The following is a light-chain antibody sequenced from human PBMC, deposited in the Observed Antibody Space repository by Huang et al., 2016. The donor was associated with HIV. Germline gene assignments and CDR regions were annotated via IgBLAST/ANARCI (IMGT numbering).Light chain of an antibody. CDR3: QQYNNWPPVT. V-gene: IGKV3-15*01. CDR1: QNINST. Sequence: EVVMTQSPATLSVSPGESATLSCRASQNINSTLAWYQQKPGQTPRLLIYGASTRATGIPARVSGSGSGTEFTLTISSLQSEDFAVYYCQQYNNWPPVTFGQGTKLEIK. J-gene: IGKJ2*01. CDR2: GAS.